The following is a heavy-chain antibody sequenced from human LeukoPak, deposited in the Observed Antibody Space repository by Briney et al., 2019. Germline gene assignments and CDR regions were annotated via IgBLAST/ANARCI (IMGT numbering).Heavy chain of an antibody. CDR3: ARLTRKYNLNHGDYFDY. V-gene: IGHV1-46*01. J-gene: IGHJ4*02. CDR2: INPSGGST. CDR1: GYTFTSYY. D-gene: IGHD1-14*01. Sequence: GASVKVSCKASGYTFTSYYMHWVRQAPGQGLEWMGIINPSGGSTSYAQKFQGRVTMTRDMSTSTVYMELSSLRSEDTAVYYCARLTRKYNLNHGDYFDYWGQGTLVTVSS.